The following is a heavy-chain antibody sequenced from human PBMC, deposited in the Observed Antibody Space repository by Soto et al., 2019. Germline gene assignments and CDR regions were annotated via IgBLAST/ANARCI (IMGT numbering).Heavy chain of an antibody. J-gene: IGHJ5*02. Sequence: QVQLVESGGGVVQPGRSLRLSCAASGFTFSSFAMHWVRQAPGKGLEWVAVIWYDGSNQEYADSVKGRFTISRDNSKNTLYLQMNSLRDEDTAVYHCAKAGAYCSGGSCYGHNSLDPWGQGTLVTFSS. D-gene: IGHD2-15*01. CDR1: GFTFSSFA. CDR3: AKAGAYCSGGSCYGHNSLDP. V-gene: IGHV3-33*06. CDR2: IWYDGSNQ.